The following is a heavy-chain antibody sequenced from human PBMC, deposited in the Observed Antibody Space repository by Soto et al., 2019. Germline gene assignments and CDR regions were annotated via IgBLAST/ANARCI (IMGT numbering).Heavy chain of an antibody. D-gene: IGHD6-13*01. CDR3: ARVPRGIAAAGPFDY. V-gene: IGHV3-21*01. CDR2: ISSSSSYI. CDR1: GFTFSSYS. Sequence: GGSLRLSCAASGFTFSSYSMNWVRQAPGKGLEWVSSISSSSSYIYYADSVKGRFTISRDNAKNSLYLQMNSLRAEDTAVYYCARVPRGIAAAGPFDYWGQGTLVTVSS. J-gene: IGHJ4*02.